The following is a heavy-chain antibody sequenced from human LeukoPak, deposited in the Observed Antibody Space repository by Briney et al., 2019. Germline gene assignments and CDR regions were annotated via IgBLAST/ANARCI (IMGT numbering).Heavy chain of an antibody. V-gene: IGHV1-69*01. CDR2: IIPIFGTA. CDR1: GGTFSSYA. Sequence: ASVKVSCKASGGTFSSYAISWVRQAPGQGLEWMGGIIPIFGTANYAQKFQGRVTITADESTSTAYMELSSLRSEDTAVYYCARVAMATINYYYYYMDVWGKGTTVTVSS. J-gene: IGHJ6*03. CDR3: ARVAMATINYYYYYMDV. D-gene: IGHD5-24*01.